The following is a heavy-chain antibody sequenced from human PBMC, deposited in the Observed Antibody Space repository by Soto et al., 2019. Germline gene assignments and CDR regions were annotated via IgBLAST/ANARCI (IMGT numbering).Heavy chain of an antibody. D-gene: IGHD2-2*01. J-gene: IGHJ4*02. CDR3: AKDILSSSTSYFDS. V-gene: IGHV3-21*01. CDR2: ISSSSNYI. Sequence: GGSLRLSCAASGFTFSSYSMNWVRQAPGKGLEWVSSISSSSNYIYYADSVKGRFTISRDNAKNSLYLQMNSLRAEDTAVYYCAKDILSSSTSYFDSWGQGTLVTVSS. CDR1: GFTFSSYS.